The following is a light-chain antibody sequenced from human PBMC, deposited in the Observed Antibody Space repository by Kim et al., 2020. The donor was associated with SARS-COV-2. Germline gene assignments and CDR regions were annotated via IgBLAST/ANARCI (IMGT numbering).Light chain of an antibody. CDR3: YAAADNSVV. CDR2: KDS. Sequence: SYELTQPSSVSVSPGQTATITCSGDVLQKKYARWFQQKPGQAPVLVISKDSERPSGIPERFSGSSSETTVTLTIRGAQVEDEADYYCYAAADNSVVFGGGTKLTVL. CDR1: VLQKKY. V-gene: IGLV3-27*01. J-gene: IGLJ2*01.